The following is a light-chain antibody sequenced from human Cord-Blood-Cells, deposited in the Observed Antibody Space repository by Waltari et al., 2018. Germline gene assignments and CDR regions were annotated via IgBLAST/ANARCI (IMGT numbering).Light chain of an antibody. J-gene: IGLJ2*01. CDR2: EVS. CDR1: SSDVGGYNY. CDR3: SSYTSSSTVV. V-gene: IGLV2-14*01. Sequence: QSALTQPASVSGSPGQSIPISCTGTSSDVGGYNYVSWYQQHPGKAPKLMIYEVSTRPSGVANLFAGSKSGNAASLTISGLQAEDESDYYCSSYTSSSTVVFGGGTKLTVL.